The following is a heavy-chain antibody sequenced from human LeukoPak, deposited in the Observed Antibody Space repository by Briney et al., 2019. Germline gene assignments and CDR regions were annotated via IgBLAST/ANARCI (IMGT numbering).Heavy chain of an antibody. V-gene: IGHV3-74*01. Sequence: TGGSLRLSCAASGFTFSDYWMHWVRQAPGKGLMWVSTIDLAGVYTTYADSVKGRFTISRDNAKDTLYLQMISLRAEDTAVYYCASGNSHAFDIWGRGTMVTVSS. CDR2: IDLAGVYT. CDR3: ASGNSHAFDI. CDR1: GFTFSDYW. J-gene: IGHJ3*02.